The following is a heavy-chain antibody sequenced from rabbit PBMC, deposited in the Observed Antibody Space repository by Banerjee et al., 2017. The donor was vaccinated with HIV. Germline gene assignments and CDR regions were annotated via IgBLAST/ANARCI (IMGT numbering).Heavy chain of an antibody. CDR2: IYAGSSGST. CDR3: ARDLAGVIGWNFDL. J-gene: IGHJ4*01. V-gene: IGHV1S45*01. Sequence: QEQLVESGGGLVQPEGSLTLTCTASGFSFSNSYDMCWVRQAPGKGLEWIACIYAGSSGSTQYANWAKGRFTISKISSTTVTLQMTSLTAADTATYFCARDLAGVIGWNFDLWGPGTLVTVS. CDR1: GFSFSNSYD. D-gene: IGHD4-1*01.